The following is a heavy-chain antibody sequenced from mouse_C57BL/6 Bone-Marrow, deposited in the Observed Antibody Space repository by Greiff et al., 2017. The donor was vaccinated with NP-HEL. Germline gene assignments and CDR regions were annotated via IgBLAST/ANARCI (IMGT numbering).Heavy chain of an antibody. CDR2: INPSSGYT. D-gene: IGHD1-1*01. CDR3: ARPLYYYGSSYEAMDY. J-gene: IGHJ4*01. V-gene: IGHV1-4*01. Sequence: QVQLQQSGAELARPGASVKMSCKASGYTFTSYTMHWVKQRPGQGLEWIGYINPSSGYTKYNQKFKDKATLTADKSSSTAYMQLSSLTSEDSAVYYCARPLYYYGSSYEAMDYWGQGTSVTVSS. CDR1: GYTFTSYT.